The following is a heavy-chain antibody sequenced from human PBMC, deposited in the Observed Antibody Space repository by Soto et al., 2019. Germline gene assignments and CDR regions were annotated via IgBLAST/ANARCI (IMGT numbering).Heavy chain of an antibody. CDR1: GGSISSSSYY. D-gene: IGHD1-26*01. CDR2: IYYSGST. V-gene: IGHV4-39*01. Sequence: SETLSLTCTVSGGSISSSSYYWGWIRQPPGKGLEWIGSIYYSGSTYYNPSLKSRVTVSVDTSKNQFSLKLSSVTAADTAVYYCARLGGSYAVPHFDYRGQGTLVTVSS. J-gene: IGHJ4*02. CDR3: ARLGGSYAVPHFDY.